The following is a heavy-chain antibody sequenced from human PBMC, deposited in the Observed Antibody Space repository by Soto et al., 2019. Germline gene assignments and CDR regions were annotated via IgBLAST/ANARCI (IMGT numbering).Heavy chain of an antibody. V-gene: IGHV3-30*18. CDR1: GFTFSNFG. D-gene: IGHD2-15*01. J-gene: IGHJ4*02. Sequence: QVQLVESGGGVVQPGRSLRLSCAASGFTFSNFGMHWVRQAPGKGLEWVATISSGGRDKYFSNSVKDRFTIFRDNSKNTLFLQMNSLRVEDTAVYYCAKGSEVARQELDYWGLGTLVTVSS. CDR2: ISSGGRDK. CDR3: AKGSEVARQELDY.